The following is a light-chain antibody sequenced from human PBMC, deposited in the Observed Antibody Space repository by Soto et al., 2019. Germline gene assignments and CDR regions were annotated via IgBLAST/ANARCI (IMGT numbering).Light chain of an antibody. Sequence: QSVLTQPPSASGTPGQRVTISCSGSSSNIGINAVNWYQQLPGTAPKLLMYDNNQRPSGVPDRVSGSTAATSASLAISGPQSDDEDEYYCASWAYGLNGVIFGAGTKVTVL. CDR2: DNN. J-gene: IGLJ1*01. V-gene: IGLV1-44*01. CDR3: ASWAYGLNGVI. CDR1: SSNIGINA.